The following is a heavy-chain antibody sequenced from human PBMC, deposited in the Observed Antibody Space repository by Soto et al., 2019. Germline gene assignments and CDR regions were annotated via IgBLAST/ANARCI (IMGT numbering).Heavy chain of an antibody. V-gene: IGHV1-2*02. D-gene: IGHD1-26*01. CDR2: INPSNEIT. J-gene: IGHJ4*02. CDR1: GYTFGAYY. CDR3: MRGGWGDSPIDY. Sequence: ASVKVYCKTSGYTFGAYYVHWARRAPGRRFQWLGWINPSNEITTFSEFFQGRITMTRDTSTNTVHMELNMLTSDDTAVYYCMRGGWGDSPIDYWGQGTQVTVSS.